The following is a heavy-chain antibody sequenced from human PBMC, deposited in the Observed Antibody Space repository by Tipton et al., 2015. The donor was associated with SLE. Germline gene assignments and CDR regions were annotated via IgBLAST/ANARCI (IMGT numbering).Heavy chain of an antibody. CDR2: IYHSGST. V-gene: IGHV4-38-2*02. J-gene: IGHJ3*02. CDR1: GYSISSGYY. CDR3: ARAFSTMVRGAKWGAFDI. D-gene: IGHD3-10*01. Sequence: TLPLTCTVSGYSISSGYYWGWIRQPPGKGLEWIGSIYHSGSTYYNPSLKSRVTISVDTSKNQFSLKLSSVTAADTAVYYCARAFSTMVRGAKWGAFDIWGQGTMVTVSS.